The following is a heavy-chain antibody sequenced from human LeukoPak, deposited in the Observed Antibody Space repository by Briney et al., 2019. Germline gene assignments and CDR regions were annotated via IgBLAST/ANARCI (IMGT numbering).Heavy chain of an antibody. CDR1: GFTFSSYA. Sequence: PGRSLRLSCAASGFTFSSYAMHWVRQAPGKGLEWVAVISYDGSNKYYADSVKGRFTISRDNSKNTLYLQMNSLRAEDTAVYYCARAGYSSSWPAEYFQHWGQGTLVTVSS. D-gene: IGHD6-13*01. CDR2: ISYDGSNK. CDR3: ARAGYSSSWPAEYFQH. J-gene: IGHJ1*01. V-gene: IGHV3-30-3*01.